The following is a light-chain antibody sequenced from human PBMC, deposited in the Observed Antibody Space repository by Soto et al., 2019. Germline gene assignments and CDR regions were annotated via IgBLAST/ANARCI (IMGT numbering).Light chain of an antibody. CDR2: AAS. V-gene: IGKV1-5*01. CDR1: QSISTW. J-gene: IGKJ1*01. Sequence: DIQMTQSPSTLSASVGDRVTITCRARQSISTWLAWYQQKPGKAPKLLIYAASSLKSGVPSRFSGSGSGTEFTLTISSLQPDDFATYYCQHYNSYSPTFGQGTKVEIK. CDR3: QHYNSYSPT.